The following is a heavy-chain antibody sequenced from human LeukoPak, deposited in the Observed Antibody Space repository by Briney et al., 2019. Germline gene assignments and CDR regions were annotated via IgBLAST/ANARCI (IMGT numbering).Heavy chain of an antibody. Sequence: PRGALRLSCAASGFTFSEYYMSWIRQAPGKGLEWVSYISSSGSTIYYADSVKGRFTISRDNAKNSLYLQMNSLRAEDTAVYYCARSVYGAYSSSWYGAFDIWGQGTMVTVSS. V-gene: IGHV3-11*01. CDR3: ARSVYGAYSSSWYGAFDI. D-gene: IGHD6-13*01. CDR1: GFTFSEYY. J-gene: IGHJ3*02. CDR2: ISSSGSTI.